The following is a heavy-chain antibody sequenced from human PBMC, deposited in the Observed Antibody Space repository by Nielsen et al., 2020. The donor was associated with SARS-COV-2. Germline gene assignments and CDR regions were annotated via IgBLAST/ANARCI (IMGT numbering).Heavy chain of an antibody. V-gene: IGHV3-30*04. CDR1: GFTFTSHA. CDR3: ARETIDHTSSFFDY. D-gene: IGHD2-2*01. CDR2: VSYDGTE. Sequence: GGSLRLSCATSGFTFTSHALHWVRQAPGKGQHWMAIVSYDGTEHYADYVKDRFTISRDHSKNKVYLQLNSLKLEDTAVYFCARETIDHTSSFFDYWGQGTLVTVSS. J-gene: IGHJ4*02.